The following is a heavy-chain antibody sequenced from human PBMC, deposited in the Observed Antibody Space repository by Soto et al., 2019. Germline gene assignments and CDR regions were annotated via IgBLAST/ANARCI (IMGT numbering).Heavy chain of an antibody. D-gene: IGHD6-13*01. Sequence: GESLKISCSCSGYSFTTYWITWVRQMPGKGLECIGMIDPSDSYRNYSTSFQGHVTLSVDRYINTAYLQCTTLKAPDTATYYCARHLSSTAAAAHFDYCGQGILVTVSS. CDR2: IDPSDSYR. CDR1: GYSFTTYW. V-gene: IGHV5-10-1*01. CDR3: ARHLSSTAAAAHFDY. J-gene: IGHJ4*02.